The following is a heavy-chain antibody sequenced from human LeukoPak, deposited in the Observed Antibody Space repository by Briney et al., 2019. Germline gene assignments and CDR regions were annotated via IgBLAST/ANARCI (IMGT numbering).Heavy chain of an antibody. V-gene: IGHV1-18*01. Sequence: ATVKVSCKASGYSLTSYGISWVRQAPGQGLEWMGWISAYNGNTNYAQKLQGRVTMTTDTSTSTAYMELRSLRSDDTAVYYCARGILPSHCSSTSCVGDFQHWGQGTLATVPS. CDR2: ISAYNGNT. D-gene: IGHD2-2*01. CDR3: ARGILPSHCSSTSCVGDFQH. J-gene: IGHJ1*01. CDR1: GYSLTSYG.